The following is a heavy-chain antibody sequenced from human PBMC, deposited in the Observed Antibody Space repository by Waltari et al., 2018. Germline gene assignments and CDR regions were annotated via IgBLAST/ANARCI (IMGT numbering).Heavy chain of an antibody. J-gene: IGHJ5*02. Sequence: QVQLVQSGAEVKKTGASVKVSCTASGYTFTGHYMHWVRQAPGQGLEWMGWINPNSGGTNYAQKFQGRVTMTRDTSISTAYMELSRLRSDDTAVYYCARDRGGSYWFDPWGQGTLVTVSS. CDR2: INPNSGGT. V-gene: IGHV1-2*02. D-gene: IGHD1-26*01. CDR1: GYTFTGHY. CDR3: ARDRGGSYWFDP.